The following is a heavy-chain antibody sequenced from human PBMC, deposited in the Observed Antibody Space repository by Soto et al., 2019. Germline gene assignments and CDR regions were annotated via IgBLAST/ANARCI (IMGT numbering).Heavy chain of an antibody. CDR3: AMGTCSSTRCLYDY. J-gene: IGHJ4*02. CDR2: IYSGGST. V-gene: IGHV3-66*01. Sequence: GGSLRLSCAASGFTVSSTYMSWVRQAPGKGLAWVSVIYSGGSTYYADSAKGRFTISRDSSKNTLYLQMNSLRAEDTAVYYCAMGTCSSTRCLYDYWGRGTLVTVSS. D-gene: IGHD2-2*01. CDR1: GFTVSSTY.